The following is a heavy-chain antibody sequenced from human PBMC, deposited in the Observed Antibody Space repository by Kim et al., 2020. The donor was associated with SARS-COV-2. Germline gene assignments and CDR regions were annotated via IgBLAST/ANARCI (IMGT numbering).Heavy chain of an antibody. CDR3: AREVVVAAYYYGMDV. V-gene: IGHV4-39*02. D-gene: IGHD2-15*01. J-gene: IGHJ6*02. Sequence: PSLKSRVTISVDTSKNQFSLKLSSVTAADTAVYYCAREVVVAAYYYGMDVWGQGTTVTVSS.